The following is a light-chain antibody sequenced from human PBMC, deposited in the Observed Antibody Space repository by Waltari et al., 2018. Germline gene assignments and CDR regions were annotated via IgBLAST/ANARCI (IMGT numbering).Light chain of an antibody. V-gene: IGKV3-15*01. CDR3: QQYHDWPYT. CDR2: GAS. J-gene: IGKJ2*01. CDR1: LSVTTI. Sequence: DRVMTQSPATLSVSPGESATLFCGASLSVTTILAWYQQKPGQAPRLLIYGASTRATGIAARFSGSGSWTYFTLTITSLQSEDFAIYYCQQYHDWPYTFGQGTKLEIK.